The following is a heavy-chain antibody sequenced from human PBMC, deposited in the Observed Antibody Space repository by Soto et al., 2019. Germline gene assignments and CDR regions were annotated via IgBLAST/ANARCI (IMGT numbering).Heavy chain of an antibody. V-gene: IGHV4-39*01. CDR1: GGSISNSNYY. CDR2: IYYTGST. CDR3: ARSEATAIDN. J-gene: IGHJ4*02. Sequence: PSETLSLTCNVSGGSISNSNYYWGWIRQPPGKGLEWIGSIYYTGSTYYNPSLKSRVTISVDTSKNQFSLKLDSVTATDPAVYYCARSEATAIDNWGQGNLVTVSS.